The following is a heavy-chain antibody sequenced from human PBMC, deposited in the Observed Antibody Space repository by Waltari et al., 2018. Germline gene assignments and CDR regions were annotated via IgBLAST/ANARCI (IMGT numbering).Heavy chain of an antibody. Sequence: QVQLQESGPGLVKPSETLSLTCTVSGGSISGYYWNWIRQPAGKGLEWIGRVYTSGSTNYNPSLKSRVTISADKSISTAYLQWSSLKASDTAMYYCARHTHCGGDCIPDYWGQGTLVTVSS. CDR2: VYTSGST. CDR3: ARHTHCGGDCIPDY. J-gene: IGHJ4*02. D-gene: IGHD2-21*02. V-gene: IGHV4-4*07. CDR1: GGSISGYY.